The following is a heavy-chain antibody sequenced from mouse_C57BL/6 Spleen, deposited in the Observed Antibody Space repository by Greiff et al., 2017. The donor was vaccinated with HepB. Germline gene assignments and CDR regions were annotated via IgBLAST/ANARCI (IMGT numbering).Heavy chain of an antibody. CDR1: GYTFTSYW. CDR3: ARNAYGYAMDY. J-gene: IGHJ4*01. D-gene: IGHD1-1*01. CDR2: IDPSDSYT. Sequence: VQLQQPGAELVKPGASVKLSCKASGYTFTSYWMQWVKQRPGQGLEWIGEIDPSDSYTNYNQKFKGKATLTVDTSSSTAYMQLSSLTSEDSAVYYCARNAYGYAMDYWGQGTSVTVSS. V-gene: IGHV1-50*01.